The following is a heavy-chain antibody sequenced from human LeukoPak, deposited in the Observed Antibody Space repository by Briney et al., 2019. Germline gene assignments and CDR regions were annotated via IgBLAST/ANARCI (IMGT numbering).Heavy chain of an antibody. CDR2: IDGDGGST. CDR3: ARTIVGADFDY. Sequence: GGSLRLSCAASGFTFSNYWMHWVRQAPGKGLVWVSRIDGDGGSTSYADSVKGRFTISRDNAKNTLYLQMTSLRAEDTAVYYCARTIVGADFDYWGQGTLVTVSS. CDR1: GFTFSNYW. D-gene: IGHD1-26*01. V-gene: IGHV3-74*01. J-gene: IGHJ4*02.